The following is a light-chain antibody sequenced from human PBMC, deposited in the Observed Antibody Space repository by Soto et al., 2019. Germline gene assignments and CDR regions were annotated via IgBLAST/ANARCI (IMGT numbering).Light chain of an antibody. CDR1: NSNIGKNS. J-gene: IGLJ7*01. CDR3: AAWDDSLNALV. V-gene: IGLV1-44*01. CDR2: SDT. Sequence: QSVLSQEPSVSGTPGQRVAMACSGGNSNIGKNSVNWYRQVPGTAPQLLIYSDTLRSFGIPDRFSASQSDTSASLAIGGLQSDDEALYFCAAWDDSLNALVFGGGTQLTVL.